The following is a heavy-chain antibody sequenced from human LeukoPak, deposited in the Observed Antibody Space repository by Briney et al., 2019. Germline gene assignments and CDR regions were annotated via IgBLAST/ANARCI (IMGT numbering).Heavy chain of an antibody. CDR2: IYTRGST. Sequence: SQTLSLTCTVSGGSISSGSYYWSWIRQPAGKGLEWIGRIYTRGSTNYNPSLKSRVTISVDTSKNQFSLKLSSVTAADTAVYYCARDRGYSYGDDFDYWGQGTLVTVSS. CDR1: GGSISSGSYY. CDR3: ARDRGYSYGDDFDY. D-gene: IGHD5-18*01. V-gene: IGHV4-61*02. J-gene: IGHJ4*02.